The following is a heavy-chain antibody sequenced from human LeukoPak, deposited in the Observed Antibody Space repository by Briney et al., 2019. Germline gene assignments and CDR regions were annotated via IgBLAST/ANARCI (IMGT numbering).Heavy chain of an antibody. CDR2: ISGSGGST. CDR1: GFTFSSYA. CDR3: ARGIYSSSWYFLDY. V-gene: IGHV3-23*01. D-gene: IGHD6-13*01. J-gene: IGHJ4*02. Sequence: GGSLRLSCAASGFTFSSYAVSWVCQAPGKGLEWVSAISGSGGSTYYADSVKGRFTITRDNSKNTLYLQMNSLRAEDTAVYYCARGIYSSSWYFLDYWGQGTLVTVSS.